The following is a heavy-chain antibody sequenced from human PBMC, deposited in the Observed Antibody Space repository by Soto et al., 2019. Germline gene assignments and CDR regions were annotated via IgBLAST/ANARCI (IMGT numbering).Heavy chain of an antibody. D-gene: IGHD3-9*01. CDR2: ISYDGSNK. V-gene: IGHV3-30-3*01. CDR3: ARDLLRYFGHPPPTFDY. CDR1: GFTFSSYA. Sequence: GGSLRLSCAASGFTFSSYAMHWVRQAPGKGLEWVAVISYDGSNKYYADSVKGRFTISRDNSKNTLYLQMNSLRAEDTAVYYCARDLLRYFGHPPPTFDYWGQGTLVTVSS. J-gene: IGHJ4*02.